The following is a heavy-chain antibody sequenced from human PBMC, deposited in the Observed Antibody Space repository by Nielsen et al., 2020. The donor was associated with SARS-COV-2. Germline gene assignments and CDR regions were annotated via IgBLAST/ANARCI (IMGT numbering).Heavy chain of an antibody. J-gene: IGHJ4*02. CDR1: GFTFSSYG. V-gene: IGHV3-30*18. CDR3: AKARGWYNWNYEAFDY. D-gene: IGHD1-7*01. Sequence: GESLKISCAASGFTFSSYGMHWVRQAPGKGLEWVAVISYDGSNKYYADSVKGRFTISRDNSKNTLYLQMNSLRAEDTALYYCAKARGWYNWNYEAFDYWGQGTLVTVSS. CDR2: ISYDGSNK.